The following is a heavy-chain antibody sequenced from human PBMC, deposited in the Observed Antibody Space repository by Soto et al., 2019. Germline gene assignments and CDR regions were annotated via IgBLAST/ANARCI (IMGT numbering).Heavy chain of an antibody. V-gene: IGHV4-59*01. CDR3: ARHTFWSGYRCAFDI. CDR1: GGSISSYY. J-gene: IGHJ3*02. CDR2: IYYSGST. Sequence: QVQLQESGPGLVKPSETLSLTCTVSGGSISSYYWSWIRQPPGKGLEWIGYIYYSGSTNYNPSLKSRVTISVDTSKNQFSLKLSSVTAADTAVYYCARHTFWSGYRCAFDIWGQGTMVTVSS. D-gene: IGHD3-3*01.